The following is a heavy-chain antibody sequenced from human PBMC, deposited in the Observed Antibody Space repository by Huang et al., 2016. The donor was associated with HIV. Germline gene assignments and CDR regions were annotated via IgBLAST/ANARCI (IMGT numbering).Heavy chain of an antibody. D-gene: IGHD3-3*01. Sequence: QVQLVDSGGGVVQPGRSLRLSCAASGFTFNTYAIHWVRQAPGKGVGWVAVVSFEGRNKYYVDSVKGRFTISRDNAKNTLYLQMNSLRAEDTAVYYCARDRSDFGMSGIFDYWGQGTLLTVSS. CDR3: ARDRSDFGMSGIFDY. CDR1: GFTFNTYA. CDR2: VSFEGRNK. V-gene: IGHV3-30*04. J-gene: IGHJ4*02.